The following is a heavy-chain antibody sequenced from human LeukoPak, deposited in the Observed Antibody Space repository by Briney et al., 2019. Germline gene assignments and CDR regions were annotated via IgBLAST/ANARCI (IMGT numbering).Heavy chain of an antibody. CDR1: GYTFTGYY. CDR2: INTNTGNP. Sequence: GASVKVSCKASGYTFTGYYMHWVRQAPGQGLEWMGWINTNTGNPTYAQGFTGRFVFSLDTSVSTAYLQISSLKAEDTAVYYCARARRHYSSSPFDPWGQGTLVTVSS. CDR3: ARARRHYSSSPFDP. J-gene: IGHJ5*02. D-gene: IGHD6-13*01. V-gene: IGHV7-4-1*02.